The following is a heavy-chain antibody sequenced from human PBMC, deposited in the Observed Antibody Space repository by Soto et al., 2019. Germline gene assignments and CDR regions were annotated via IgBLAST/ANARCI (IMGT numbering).Heavy chain of an antibody. CDR2: IIPILGIA. D-gene: IGHD2-2*01. V-gene: IGHV1-69*04. J-gene: IGHJ2*01. Sequence: SVKVSCKASGGTFSSYTISWVRQAPGQGLEWMGRIIPILGIANYAQKFQGRVTITADKSTSTAYMELSSLRSEDTAVYYCARERPKDIVVVPAAINWYLDLWGRGTLVTVSS. CDR3: ARERPKDIVVVPAAINWYLDL. CDR1: GGTFSSYT.